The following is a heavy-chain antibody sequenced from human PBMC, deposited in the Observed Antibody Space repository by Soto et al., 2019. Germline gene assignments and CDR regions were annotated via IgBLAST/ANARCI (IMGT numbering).Heavy chain of an antibody. V-gene: IGHV3-21*06. CDR2: ISDDSSYV. Sequence: GGSLRLSCAASGFMFSAYTMNWVRQAPGKGLEWLSSISDDSSYVDYADSLRGRFTVSRDNARNSLYLQIDSLGVEDTAVYYCATPYYFNHWGPGTLVTVSS. D-gene: IGHD3-16*01. CDR1: GFMFSAYT. CDR3: ATPYYFNH. J-gene: IGHJ1*01.